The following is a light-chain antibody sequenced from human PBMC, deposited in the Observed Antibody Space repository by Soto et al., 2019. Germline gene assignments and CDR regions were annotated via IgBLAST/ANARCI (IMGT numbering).Light chain of an antibody. CDR2: DAS. CDR3: QHTRA. J-gene: IGKJ1*01. Sequence: DIQMTQFPSTLSASVGDRVTITCRASQSISSKLAWYQQKPGTAPNLLIYDASSLTNGVPARFSGSESGTEFTLTISSLQADDFGTYYCQHTRAFGQGTKVEMK. CDR1: QSISSK. V-gene: IGKV1-5*01.